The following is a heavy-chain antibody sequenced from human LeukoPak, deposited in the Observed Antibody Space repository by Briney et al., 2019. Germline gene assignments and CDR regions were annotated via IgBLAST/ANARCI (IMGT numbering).Heavy chain of an antibody. J-gene: IGHJ4*02. CDR3: ARGVIAAAGRTFDY. V-gene: IGHV4-39*07. CDR1: GGSISSSDSY. CDR2: IYYSGTT. Sequence: SETLSLTCTVSGGSISSSDSYWGWIRQPPGKGLEWIGNIYYSGTTYYNPSLKSRVTISVDTSKNQFSLKLSSVTAADTAFYYCARGVIAAAGRTFDYWGQGTLVTVSS. D-gene: IGHD6-13*01.